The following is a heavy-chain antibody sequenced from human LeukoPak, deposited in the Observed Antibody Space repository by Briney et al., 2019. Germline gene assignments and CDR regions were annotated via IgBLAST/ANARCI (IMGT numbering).Heavy chain of an antibody. D-gene: IGHD4-17*01. CDR2: IYTSGST. J-gene: IGHJ4*02. Sequence: SETLSLTCTVSGGSFSIYYWSWIRQPAGKGLEWIGRIYTSGSTNYNPSLKSRVTMSVDTSKNQFSLNLNSVTAADTAVYYCARGPTTVTRAFDYWGQGTLVTVSS. V-gene: IGHV4-4*07. CDR1: GGSFSIYY. CDR3: ARGPTTVTRAFDY.